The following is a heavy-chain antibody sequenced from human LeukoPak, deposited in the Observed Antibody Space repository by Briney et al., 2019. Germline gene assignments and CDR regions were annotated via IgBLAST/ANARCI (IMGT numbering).Heavy chain of an antibody. V-gene: IGHV1-69*13. CDR1: GGTFSSYA. CDR2: IIPIFGTA. J-gene: IGHJ6*02. CDR3: ARAPRTVTTETTYYYYGMDV. D-gene: IGHD4-11*01. Sequence: GASVKVSCKASGGTFSSYAISWVRQAPGQGLEWMGGIIPIFGTANYAQKFQGRVTITADESTSTAYMELSSLRSEDTAVYYCARAPRTVTTETTYYYYGMDVWGQGTTVTVSS.